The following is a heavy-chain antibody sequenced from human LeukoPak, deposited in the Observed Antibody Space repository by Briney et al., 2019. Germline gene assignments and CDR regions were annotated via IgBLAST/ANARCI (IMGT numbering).Heavy chain of an antibody. Sequence: SETLSLTCTVSGVAISSYYWSWIRQPPGQGRKWIGYIYYSGSTNYNPSLKSRVTISVETSKNQFPLKLSSVTAADTAVYYCARGVNSGYFDYCGQRALVTVSS. V-gene: IGHV4-59*01. CDR2: IYYSGST. CDR1: GVAISSYY. D-gene: IGHD6-19*01. CDR3: ARGVNSGYFDY. J-gene: IGHJ4*02.